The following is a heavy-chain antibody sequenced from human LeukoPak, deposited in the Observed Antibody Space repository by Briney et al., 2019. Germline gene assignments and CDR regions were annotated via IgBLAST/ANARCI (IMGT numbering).Heavy chain of an antibody. V-gene: IGHV3-21*01. D-gene: IGHD6-13*01. CDR1: GFTFSDYS. CDR2: ISSSSKYI. CDR3: ALIAAAGTSAFDI. J-gene: IGHJ3*02. Sequence: GGSLRLSCAASGFTFSDYSMNWVRQAPGKGLEWVSSISSSSKYIYYADSVKGRFTISRDNSKNTLYLQMNSLRAEDTAVYYCALIAAAGTSAFDIWGQGTMVTVSS.